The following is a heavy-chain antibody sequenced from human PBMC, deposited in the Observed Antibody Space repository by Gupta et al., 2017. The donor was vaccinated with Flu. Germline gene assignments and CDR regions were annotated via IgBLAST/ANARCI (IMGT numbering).Heavy chain of an antibody. CDR3: ARGAYDFWGGYYILLDV. J-gene: IGHJ6*04. CDR2: ITYSGST. CDR1: Y. V-gene: IGHV4-34*01. D-gene: IGHD3-3*01. Sequence: YWSWVRQPPGKGLEWLGEITYSGSTNYNPSLKRRVTISIDTSKNQFSLKLSSVTVADTAVYYCARGAYDFWGGYYILLDVWGKGTTVTVSS.